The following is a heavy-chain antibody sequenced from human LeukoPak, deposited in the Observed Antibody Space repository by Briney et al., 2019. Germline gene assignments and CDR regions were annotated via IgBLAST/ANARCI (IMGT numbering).Heavy chain of an antibody. J-gene: IGHJ6*03. CDR2: INPNSGGT. CDR3: ARDGYYYDFDEYYYYMDV. Sequence: ASVKVSCKASGYTFTGYYMHWVRQAPGQGLEWMGWINPNSGGTNYAQKFQGRVTMTRDTSISTAYMELRSLRSDDTAVYYCARDGYYYDFDEYYYYMDVWGKGTTVTVSS. D-gene: IGHD3-22*01. CDR1: GYTFTGYY. V-gene: IGHV1-2*02.